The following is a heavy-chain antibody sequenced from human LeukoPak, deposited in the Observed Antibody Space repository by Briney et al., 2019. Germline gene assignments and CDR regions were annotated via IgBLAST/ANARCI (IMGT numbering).Heavy chain of an antibody. CDR2: IGTAGDT. J-gene: IGHJ4*02. CDR3: ARGRFGSVVVPFDY. CDR1: GFTFSSYD. V-gene: IGHV3-13*01. Sequence: GGSLRLSCAASGFTFSSYDMHWVRHATGKGLEWVSAIGTAGDTYYPGSVKGRFTISGENAKNSLYLQMNSLRAGDTAVYYCARGRFGSVVVPFDYWGQGTLVTVSS. D-gene: IGHD3-22*01.